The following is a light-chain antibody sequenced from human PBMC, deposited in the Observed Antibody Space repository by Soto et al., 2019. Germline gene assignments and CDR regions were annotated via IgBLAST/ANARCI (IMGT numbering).Light chain of an antibody. V-gene: IGKV3-20*01. J-gene: IGKJ4*01. CDR3: QQYGSSPPLT. CDR2: GAS. CDR1: QSVSSSF. Sequence: IVLTQSPATLSLSPGESATLSCRASQSVSSSFLAWYQQKPGQAPRLLIDGASSRAAGIPDRFSGSGCGTDFTLTISRLEPEDFAVYYCQQYGSSPPLTFGGGTKVEIK.